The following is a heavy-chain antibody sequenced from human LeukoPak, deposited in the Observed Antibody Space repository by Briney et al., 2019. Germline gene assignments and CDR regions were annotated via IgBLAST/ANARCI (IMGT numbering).Heavy chain of an antibody. CDR2: IYPGDSDT. V-gene: IGHV5-51*01. J-gene: IGHJ4*02. CDR1: GYSFTSYW. D-gene: IGHD3-22*01. Sequence: KDGESLKISCKGSGYSFTSYWIGWVRQMPGKGLEWMGIIYPGDSDTRYSPSFQGQVTISADKSISTAYLQWSSLKASDTAMYYCARLVGDYYDSSGYYYFDYWGQGTLVTVSS. CDR3: ARLVGDYYDSSGYYYFDY.